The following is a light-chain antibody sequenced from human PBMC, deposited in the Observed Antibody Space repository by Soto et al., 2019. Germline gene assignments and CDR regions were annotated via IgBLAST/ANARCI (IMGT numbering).Light chain of an antibody. CDR1: QNINNK. Sequence: EIVVTQSPATLSLSPGQRATLSCRTSQNINNKLVWYQQKPGQAPRLLIYGASTRATGIPARFSGSGSGTEFTLTSSRLQSEDFAVYSCQHYNNWPLTFGGGTKVEIK. J-gene: IGKJ4*01. CDR2: GAS. V-gene: IGKV3-15*01. CDR3: QHYNNWPLT.